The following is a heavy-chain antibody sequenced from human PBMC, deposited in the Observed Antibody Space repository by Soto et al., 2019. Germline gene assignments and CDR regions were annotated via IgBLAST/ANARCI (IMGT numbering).Heavy chain of an antibody. J-gene: IGHJ4*02. CDR3: ARDHRFLWLGACPLDS. CDR2: INHSGST. CDR1: GGSFSGYY. Sequence: QVQLQQWGAGLLKPSETLSLTCAVSGGSFSGYYWSWIRKPPGKGLEWIGEINHSGSTNYNPSLNSRVTISVDTSKKQSALKLGSVTAADTAVYYCARDHRFLWLGACPLDSWGQGTLVTVSS. V-gene: IGHV4-34*01. D-gene: IGHD3-10*01.